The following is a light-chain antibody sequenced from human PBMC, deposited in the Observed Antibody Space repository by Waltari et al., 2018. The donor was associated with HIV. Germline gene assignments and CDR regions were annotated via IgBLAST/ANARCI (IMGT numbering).Light chain of an antibody. CDR3: AAWDDRLDGQGV. J-gene: IGLJ3*02. Sequence: QSVLTQPPSASGTPGQRVTISCSGTRSNIGTNTVNWHQLIPGTAPKLLIYNDNQRPSGVPDRFSGSRSGTSASLAISGLQSEDEADYYCAAWDDRLDGQGVFGGGTTLTVL. V-gene: IGLV1-44*01. CDR2: NDN. CDR1: RSNIGTNT.